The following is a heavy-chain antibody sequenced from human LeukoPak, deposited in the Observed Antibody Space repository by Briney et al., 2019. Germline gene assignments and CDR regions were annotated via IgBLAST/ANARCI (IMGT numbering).Heavy chain of an antibody. CDR1: GGSISSSSYY. CDR3: ARDLPYSSSSFYYYYYMDV. CDR2: IHYSGST. Sequence: SETLSLTCTVSGGSISSSSYYWGWIRQPPGKGLEWIGSIHYSGSTYYNPSLKSRVTISVDTSKNQFSLKLSSVTAADTAVYYCARDLPYSSSSFYYYYYMDVWGKGTTVTVSS. V-gene: IGHV4-39*07. J-gene: IGHJ6*03. D-gene: IGHD6-6*01.